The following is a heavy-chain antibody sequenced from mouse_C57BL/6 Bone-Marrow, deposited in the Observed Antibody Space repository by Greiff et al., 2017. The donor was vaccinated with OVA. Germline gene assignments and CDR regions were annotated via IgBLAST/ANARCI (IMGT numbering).Heavy chain of an antibody. V-gene: IGHV5-9*01. D-gene: IGHD1-1*01. CDR1: GFTFSSYT. J-gene: IGHJ1*03. Sequence: EVQLVESGGGLVKPGGSLKLSCAASGFTFSSYTMSWVRQTPEKRLEWVATISGGGGNTYYPDSVKGRFTISRDNAKNTLYLQMSSLRSEDTALYYCAFYGSSYYVGYFDVWGTGTTVTVSS. CDR3: AFYGSSYYVGYFDV. CDR2: ISGGGGNT.